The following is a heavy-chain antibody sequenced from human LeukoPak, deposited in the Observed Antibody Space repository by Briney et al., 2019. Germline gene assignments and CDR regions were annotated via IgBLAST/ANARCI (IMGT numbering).Heavy chain of an antibody. J-gene: IGHJ4*02. V-gene: IGHV5-51*01. CDR3: ARHPSYTSGWPLDY. D-gene: IGHD6-19*01. CDR2: ICLGDSET. CDR1: GYSITSHW. Sequence: GESLKIYCKGSGYSITSHWIGWVRPMPRTGLEWIFIICLGDSETRYGPSFQGQVTISADKSISTAYLQWSTLKASDTAMYYCARHPSYTSGWPLDYWGQGTLVTVSS.